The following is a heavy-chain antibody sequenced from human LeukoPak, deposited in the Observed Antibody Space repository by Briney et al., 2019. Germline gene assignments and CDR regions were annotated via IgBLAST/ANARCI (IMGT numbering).Heavy chain of an antibody. CDR3: ARDPPRNSDFDY. V-gene: IGHV3-48*03. Sequence: PGGSLRLSCAASGFTFSSYEMNWVRQAPGKGLEWVSYISSSGSTIFYADSVKGRFTISRDNAKNSLYLQMNSLRAEDTAVYYCARDPPRNSDFDYWGQGTLVTVSS. CDR2: ISSSGSTI. J-gene: IGHJ4*02. CDR1: GFTFSSYE.